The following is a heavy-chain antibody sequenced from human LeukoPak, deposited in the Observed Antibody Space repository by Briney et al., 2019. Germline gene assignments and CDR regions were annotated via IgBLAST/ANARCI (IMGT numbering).Heavy chain of an antibody. V-gene: IGHV1-2*02. Sequence: GASVKVSCKASGYTFTGYYMHWVRQAPGQGLEWMGWINPNSGGTNYAQKFQGRVTMTRDTSISTAYMELSRLRSDDTAVYYCARGGLRYFDWLSTVPFDYWGQGTLVTVSS. CDR1: GYTFTGYY. CDR2: INPNSGGT. CDR3: ARGGLRYFDWLSTVPFDY. J-gene: IGHJ4*02. D-gene: IGHD3-9*01.